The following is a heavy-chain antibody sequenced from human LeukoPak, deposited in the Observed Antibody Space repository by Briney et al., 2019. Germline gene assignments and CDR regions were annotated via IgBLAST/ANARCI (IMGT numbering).Heavy chain of an antibody. CDR1: GGTFSSYA. V-gene: IGHV1-69*10. D-gene: IGHD3-16*01. Sequence: SVSVSCTASGGTFSSYAISGVRQAPGQGLEWMGGIIPILGIANYAQKFQGRVTTTADKSTRTAYLELRSLRSEDTAVYYCASPKVYYDYVWGSSLRAAFDIWGQGPMVTVSS. CDR3: ASPKVYYDYVWGSSLRAAFDI. J-gene: IGHJ3*02. CDR2: IIPILGIA.